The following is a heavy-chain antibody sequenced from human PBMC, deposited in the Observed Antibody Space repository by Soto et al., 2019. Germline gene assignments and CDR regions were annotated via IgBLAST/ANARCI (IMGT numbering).Heavy chain of an antibody. CDR3: ARLARLRYFEWPKLQEKNFDY. Sequence: PSETLSLTCAVSGGSISSSNWWSWVRQPPGKGLEWIGEIYHSGSTNYNPSLKSRVTISVDKSKNQFSLKLSSVTAADTAVYYCARLARLRYFEWPKLQEKNFDYWGQGTLVTVSS. CDR2: IYHSGST. CDR1: GGSISSSNW. D-gene: IGHD3-9*01. V-gene: IGHV4-4*02. J-gene: IGHJ4*02.